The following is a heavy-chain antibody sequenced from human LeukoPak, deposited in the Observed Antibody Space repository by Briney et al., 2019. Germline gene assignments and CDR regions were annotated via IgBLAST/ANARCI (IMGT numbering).Heavy chain of an antibody. D-gene: IGHD2-15*01. V-gene: IGHV1-8*01. CDR2: MNPTSGET. J-gene: IGHJ6*02. CDR1: GYTFTSYT. Sequence: ASVKVSCKASGYTFTSYTINWVRQASGQGLEWMGWMNPTSGETGYAQKFQGRVTMPRNTSISTAYMELSSLRSEDTAVYYCARKGVYCSGGNCYFHYHAMDVWGQGTTVTVSS. CDR3: ARKGVYCSGGNCYFHYHAMDV.